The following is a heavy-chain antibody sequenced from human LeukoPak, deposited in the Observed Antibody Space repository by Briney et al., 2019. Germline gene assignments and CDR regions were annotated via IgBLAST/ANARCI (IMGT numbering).Heavy chain of an antibody. D-gene: IGHD6-13*01. Sequence: PSETLSLTCTVSGGSIRSYYWSWIRQPPGKGLEWIGYIYYSESTNYNPSLKSRVTISVDTSKNQFSLKLSSVTAADTAVYYCARANIAAALHWGQGTLVTVSS. CDR1: GGSIRSYY. CDR3: ARANIAAALH. J-gene: IGHJ4*02. V-gene: IGHV4-59*01. CDR2: IYYSEST.